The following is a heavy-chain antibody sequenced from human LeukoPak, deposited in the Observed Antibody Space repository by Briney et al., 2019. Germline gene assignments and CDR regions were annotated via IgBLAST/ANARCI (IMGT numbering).Heavy chain of an antibody. CDR1: GYTFTGYY. CDR2: INPNSGGT. CDR3: ARDRGQQLANFDY. J-gene: IGHJ4*02. D-gene: IGHD6-13*01. V-gene: IGHV1-2*02. Sequence: ASVKVSCKASGYTFTGYYMHWVRQAPGQGLEWMGWINPNSGGTNYAQKFQGRVTMTRDTPISTAYMELSRLRSDDTAVYYCARDRGQQLANFDYWGQGTLVTVSS.